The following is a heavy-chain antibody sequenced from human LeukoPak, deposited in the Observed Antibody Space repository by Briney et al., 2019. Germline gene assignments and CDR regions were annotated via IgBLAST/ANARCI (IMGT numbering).Heavy chain of an antibody. J-gene: IGHJ4*02. V-gene: IGHV4-34*01. CDR2: INHSGST. CDR3: ASGPTRGQGDY. D-gene: IGHD4-11*01. CDR1: GGSFSGYY. Sequence: NPSETLSLTCAVYGGSFSGYYWSWIRQPPGKGLEWIGEINHSGSTNYNPSLKSRVTISVDTSKNQFSLKLSSVTAADTAVYYCASGPTRGQGDYWGQGTLVTVSS.